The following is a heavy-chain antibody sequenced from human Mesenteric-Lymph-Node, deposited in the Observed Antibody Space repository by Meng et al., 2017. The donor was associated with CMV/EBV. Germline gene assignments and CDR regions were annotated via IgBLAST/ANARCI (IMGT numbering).Heavy chain of an antibody. CDR2: ISDSGRV. D-gene: IGHD3-16*01. CDR3: ARNRGCDY. V-gene: IGHV4-59*01. CDR1: GGSLSRYY. Sequence: SETLSLTCTVSGGSLSRYYWSGIRQPPGKGLEWIGYISDSGRVNYNPSLKSRVDISIDTSRNQYSLRLNSVTAADTAVYYCARNRGCDYWGQGTLVTVSS. J-gene: IGHJ4*02.